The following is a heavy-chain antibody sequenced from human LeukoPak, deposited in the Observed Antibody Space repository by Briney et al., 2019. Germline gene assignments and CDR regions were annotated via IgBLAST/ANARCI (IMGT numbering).Heavy chain of an antibody. CDR1: GYTFTGYY. CDR2: INPNSGGT. V-gene: IGHV1-2*02. CDR3: ASNRLGELSFQFDY. D-gene: IGHD3-16*02. J-gene: IGHJ4*02. Sequence: ASVKVSCKASGYTFTGYYMHWVRQAPGQGLEWMGWINPNSGGTNYAQKFQGGVTMTRDTSISTAYMELSRLRSDDTAVYYCASNRLGELSFQFDYWGQGTLVTVSS.